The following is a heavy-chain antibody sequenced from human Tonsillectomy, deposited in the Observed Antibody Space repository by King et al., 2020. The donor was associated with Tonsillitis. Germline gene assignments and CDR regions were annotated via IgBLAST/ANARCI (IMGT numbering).Heavy chain of an antibody. J-gene: IGHJ4*02. CDR2: IKPDGREE. CDR1: GFTFSNYW. CDR3: ARDGRLLFY. D-gene: IGHD1-26*01. Sequence: VQLVESGGGLVQPGGSLRLSRTASGFTFSNYWMSWVRQAPGKGLTYVANIKPDGREENYVDSVKGRFTISRDNAKNSLYLQMHSLRADDTAVYYCARDGRLLFYWGQGTLVTVSS. V-gene: IGHV3-7*01.